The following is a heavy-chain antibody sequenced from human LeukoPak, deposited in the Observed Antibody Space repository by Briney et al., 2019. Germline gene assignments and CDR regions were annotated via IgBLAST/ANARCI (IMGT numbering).Heavy chain of an antibody. CDR3: ARENSLLYYYDSSGYPGYYFDY. V-gene: IGHV3-7*01. J-gene: IGHJ4*02. D-gene: IGHD3-22*01. CDR1: GFTFGTYW. Sequence: GGSLRLSCVASGFTFGTYWMSWARQAPGKGLEWVANIKQDGSESHSVDSVKGRFSISRDNAKNSLYLQMNSLRAEDTAVYYCARENSLLYYYDSSGYPGYYFDYWGQGTLVTVSS. CDR2: IKQDGSES.